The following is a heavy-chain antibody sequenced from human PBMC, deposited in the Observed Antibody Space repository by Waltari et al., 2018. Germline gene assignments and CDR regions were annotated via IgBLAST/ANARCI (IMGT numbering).Heavy chain of an antibody. D-gene: IGHD2-21*01. Sequence: QVQLRESGPGLVKPSETLSLTCAVSSYSMTSGYYWGWIRQPPGKGLEWTGSIPHTGSTYYIPSLKSRVTISVDTSKNQFSLNLFSVTATDTAVYYCAREHTVIRRLGSSNWFDPWGQGTLVTVSS. CDR1: SYSMTSGYY. V-gene: IGHV4-38-2*02. J-gene: IGHJ5*02. CDR3: AREHTVIRRLGSSNWFDP. CDR2: IPHTGST.